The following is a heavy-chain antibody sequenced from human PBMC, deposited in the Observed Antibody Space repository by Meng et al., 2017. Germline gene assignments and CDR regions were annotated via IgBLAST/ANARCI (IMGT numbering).Heavy chain of an antibody. J-gene: IGHJ4*02. CDR2: IDPNSGVT. D-gene: IGHD6-25*01. CDR3: ARDEDISAAGKLFGDY. Sequence: QLQWLQVGAEWKNPGASLKVSCTPSGYTFTAYYIHWVRQAPGQGLDWMGRIDPNSGVTEYAQKFQGRVTVTGDTSISTAYMELSRLRSDDTAMYYCARDEDISAAGKLFGDYWGQGTLVTVSS. V-gene: IGHV1-2*06. CDR1: GYTFTAYY.